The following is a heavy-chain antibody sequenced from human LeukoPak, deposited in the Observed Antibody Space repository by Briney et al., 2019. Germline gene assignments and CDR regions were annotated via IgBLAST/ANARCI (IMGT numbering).Heavy chain of an antibody. CDR3: AHDYGDYPGFDP. D-gene: IGHD4-17*01. CDR2: IYWDDDK. Sequence: SGPTLVKLTQTLTLTCTFSGFSLSTSGVGVGWIRQPPGKALEWLALIYWDDDKRYSPSLKSRLTITKDTSKNQVVLTMTNMDPVDTATYYCAHDYGDYPGFDPWGQGTLVTVSS. J-gene: IGHJ5*02. V-gene: IGHV2-5*02. CDR1: GFSLSTSGVG.